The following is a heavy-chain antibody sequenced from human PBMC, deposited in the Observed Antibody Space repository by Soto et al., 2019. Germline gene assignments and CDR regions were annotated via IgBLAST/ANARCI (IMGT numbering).Heavy chain of an antibody. CDR3: AKGTHSLEWLFSFDY. CDR1: GFTFSSYG. J-gene: IGHJ4*02. V-gene: IGHV3-30*18. Sequence: GGSLRLSCAASGFTFSSYGMHWVRQAPGKGLEWVAVISYDGSNKYYADSVKGRFTISRDNSKNTLYLQMNSLRAEDTAVYYCAKGTHSLEWLFSFDYWGQGTLVTVSS. CDR2: ISYDGSNK. D-gene: IGHD3-3*01.